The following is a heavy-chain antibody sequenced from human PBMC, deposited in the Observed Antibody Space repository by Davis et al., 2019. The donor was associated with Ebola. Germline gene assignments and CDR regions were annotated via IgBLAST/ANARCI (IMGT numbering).Heavy chain of an antibody. V-gene: IGHV1-69*04. Sequence: SVKVSRKTSGGTFPHYAVLWVRQAPGQGLEWMGRIIPVVDTKDYTQKLQGRVTLTADRATNTAYMEPSGLRFDDPAVYYCARGKWFDPWGQGTLVSVTS. CDR3: ARGKWFDP. CDR1: GGTFPHYA. J-gene: IGHJ5*02. CDR2: IIPVVDTK.